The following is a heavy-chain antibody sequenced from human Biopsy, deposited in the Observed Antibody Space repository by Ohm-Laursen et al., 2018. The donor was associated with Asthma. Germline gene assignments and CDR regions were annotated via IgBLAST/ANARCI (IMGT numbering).Heavy chain of an antibody. D-gene: IGHD4-17*01. V-gene: IGHV1-24*01. CDR3: ASDFPKDYVRYNFQF. Sequence: ATVKISCKVSGYSLTNLSMHWVRQAPGQGLEWMGGHDHEEGGTVNARRFQGRVTMTEDTSTDTAYMELSSLSSDDTAVYYCASDFPKDYVRYNFQFWGQGTLVTVSS. CDR1: GYSLTNLS. CDR2: HDHEEGGT. J-gene: IGHJ4*02.